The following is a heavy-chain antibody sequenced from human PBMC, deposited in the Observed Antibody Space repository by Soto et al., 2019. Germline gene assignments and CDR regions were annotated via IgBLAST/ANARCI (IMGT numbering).Heavy chain of an antibody. V-gene: IGHV4-34*01. CDR3: ARETPRDGWFDP. CDR2: INHSGST. CDR1: GGSFSGYY. J-gene: IGHJ5*02. Sequence: SETLSLTCAVYGGSFSGYYWSWIRQPPGKGLEWIGEINHSGSTNYNPSLKSRVTISVDTSKNQFSLKLSYVTAADTAVYYCARETPRDGWFDPWGQGTLVTVSS.